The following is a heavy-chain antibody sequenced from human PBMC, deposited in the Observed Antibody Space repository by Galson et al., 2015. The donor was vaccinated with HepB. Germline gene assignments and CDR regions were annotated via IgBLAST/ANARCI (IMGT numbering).Heavy chain of an antibody. J-gene: IGHJ4*02. D-gene: IGHD3-22*01. CDR2: MNPNSGNT. Sequence: SVKVSCKASGSTFTSYDINWVRQATGQGLEWMGWMNPNSGNTGYAQKFQGRVTMTRNTSISTAYMELSSLRSEDTAVYYCARERRALRDSSGSNGFDYWGQGTLVTVSS. CDR3: ARERRALRDSSGSNGFDY. CDR1: GSTFTSYD. V-gene: IGHV1-8*01.